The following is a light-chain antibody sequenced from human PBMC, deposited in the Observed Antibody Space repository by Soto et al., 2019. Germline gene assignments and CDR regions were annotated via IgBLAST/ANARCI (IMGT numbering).Light chain of an antibody. CDR3: SSYTSSSAIVV. J-gene: IGLJ2*01. V-gene: IGLV2-14*01. CDR2: EVS. Sequence: QSALTQPASVSWSPGQAITISCTGTSSDVGGYNYVSWYQQHPGKAPKLMIYEVSNRPSGVSNRFSGSKSGNTASLTISGLQAEYEADYYCSSYTSSSAIVVFGGGTELTVL. CDR1: SSDVGGYNY.